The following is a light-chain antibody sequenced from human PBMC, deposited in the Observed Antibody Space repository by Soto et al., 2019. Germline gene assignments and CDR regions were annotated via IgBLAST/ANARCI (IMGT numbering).Light chain of an antibody. J-gene: IGKJ2*01. CDR1: QSVSSSY. Sequence: EIVLTQSPGTLSLSPGERATLSCRASQSVSSSYLAWYQQKPGQAPRLLIYGASSRATDIPDRFSGSGSGTDFTLTISRLEPEDFAVYYCQLPKTFGQGTKLEIK. CDR3: QLPKT. V-gene: IGKV3-20*01. CDR2: GAS.